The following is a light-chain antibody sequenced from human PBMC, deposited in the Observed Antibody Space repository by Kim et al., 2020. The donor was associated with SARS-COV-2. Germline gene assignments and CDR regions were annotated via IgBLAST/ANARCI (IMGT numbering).Light chain of an antibody. J-gene: IGLJ3*02. V-gene: IGLV3-25*03. Sequence: VSPGQTARITCSGDALPKQYAYWYQQKPGQAPVLVIYKDSERPSGIPERFSGSSSGTTVTLTISGVQAEDEADYYCQSADSSGSWVFGGGTQLTVL. CDR2: KDS. CDR3: QSADSSGSWV. CDR1: ALPKQY.